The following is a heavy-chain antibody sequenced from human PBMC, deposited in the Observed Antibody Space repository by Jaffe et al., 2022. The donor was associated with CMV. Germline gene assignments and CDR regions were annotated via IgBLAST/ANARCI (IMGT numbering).Heavy chain of an antibody. Sequence: EVQLVESGGGLVQPGGSLRLSCAASGFTFSSYSMNWVRQAPGKGLEWVSYISSSSSTIYYADSVKGRFTISRDNAKNSLYLQMNSLRDEDTAVYYCARTDTAMVLYYFDYWGQGTLVTVSS. CDR3: ARTDTAMVLYYFDY. CDR1: GFTFSSYS. D-gene: IGHD5-18*01. J-gene: IGHJ4*02. CDR2: ISSSSSTI. V-gene: IGHV3-48*02.